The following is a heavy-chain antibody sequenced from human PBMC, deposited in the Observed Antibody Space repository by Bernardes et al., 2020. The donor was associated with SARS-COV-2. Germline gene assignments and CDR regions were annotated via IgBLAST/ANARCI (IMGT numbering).Heavy chain of an antibody. D-gene: IGHD6-19*01. V-gene: IGHV3-23*01. J-gene: IGHJ4*02. Sequence: GSLRLSCAASGFAFSIESMTWVRQGPGKGLEWVATISGSGGDTYYADSVKGRFTISRDNSKTTLYLQLNSLRVDDTAIYFCAKDGWYFHYWGQGTLVTVSS. CDR1: GFAFSIES. CDR2: ISGSGGDT. CDR3: AKDGWYFHY.